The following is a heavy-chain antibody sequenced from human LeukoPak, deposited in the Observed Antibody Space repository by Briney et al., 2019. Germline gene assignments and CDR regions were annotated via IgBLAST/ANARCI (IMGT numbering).Heavy chain of an antibody. CDR1: GFTVSSNY. CDR3: ARDGDYKAVSESPYFDY. D-gene: IGHD6-19*01. Sequence: GGSLRLSCAASGFTVSSNYMSWVRQAPGKGLEWVSVIYSGGSTYYADSVKGRFTISRDNSKNTLYLQMNSLRAEDTAVYYCARDGDYKAVSESPYFDYWGQGTLVTVSS. V-gene: IGHV3-53*01. CDR2: IYSGGST. J-gene: IGHJ4*02.